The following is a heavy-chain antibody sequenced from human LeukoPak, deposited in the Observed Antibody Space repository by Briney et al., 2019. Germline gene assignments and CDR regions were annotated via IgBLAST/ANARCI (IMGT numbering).Heavy chain of an antibody. CDR2: INEDGSEK. D-gene: IGHD6-19*01. CDR1: GFTFSNYW. V-gene: IGHV3-7*01. J-gene: IGHJ4*02. Sequence: GGSLRLSCSVSGFTFSNYWMAWVRQAPGRGLECLAIINEDGSEKHHVDSVKGRFTISRDNAKNLLFLEMNSLRDEDTAVYYCARDGSVTYHTAFDYWGQGTLVSVS. CDR3: ARDGSVTYHTAFDY.